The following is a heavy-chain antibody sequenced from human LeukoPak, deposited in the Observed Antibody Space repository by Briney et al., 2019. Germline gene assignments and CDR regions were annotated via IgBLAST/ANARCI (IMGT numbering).Heavy chain of an antibody. CDR1: GFTFDDYA. J-gene: IGHJ3*02. V-gene: IGHV3-30-3*01. CDR3: ARGSFGAGVGATMDDAFDM. D-gene: IGHD1-26*01. Sequence: GGSLRLSCAASGFTFDDYAMHWVRQAPGKGLEWVAVISFDGSNKYYADSVKGRFTISRDTSKSTLYLQMNSLRAEDTAVYYCARGSFGAGVGATMDDAFDMWGHGTMVTVSS. CDR2: ISFDGSNK.